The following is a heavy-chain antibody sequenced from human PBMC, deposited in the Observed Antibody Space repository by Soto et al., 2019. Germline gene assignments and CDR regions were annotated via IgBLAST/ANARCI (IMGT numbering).Heavy chain of an antibody. CDR1: GFTFSSYS. Sequence: GGSLRLSCAASGFTFSSYSMNWVRQAPGKGLEWVSSISSSSSYIYYADSVKGRFTISRDNAKNSLYLQMNSLRAEDTAVYYCARDNSMHSEQQLEPPEVWFDPWGQGTLVTVSS. D-gene: IGHD6-13*01. J-gene: IGHJ5*02. CDR2: ISSSSSYI. V-gene: IGHV3-21*01. CDR3: ARDNSMHSEQQLEPPEVWFDP.